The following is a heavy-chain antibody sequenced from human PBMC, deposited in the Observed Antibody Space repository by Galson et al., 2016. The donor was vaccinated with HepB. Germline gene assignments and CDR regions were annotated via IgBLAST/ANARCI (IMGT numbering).Heavy chain of an antibody. J-gene: IGHJ5*01. CDR3: ARGVRGWFDP. CDR1: GGSISGYY. Sequence: SETLSLTCTVSGGSISGYYWNWCRQPPGKGLEWIGDIYDGGSTNYNPSLKSRVTMSLDTSKNHLLLRLSSLTAAATAVYYCARGVRGWFDPWGQGTLVTVSS. CDR2: IYDGGST. D-gene: IGHD5/OR15-5a*01. V-gene: IGHV4-59*01.